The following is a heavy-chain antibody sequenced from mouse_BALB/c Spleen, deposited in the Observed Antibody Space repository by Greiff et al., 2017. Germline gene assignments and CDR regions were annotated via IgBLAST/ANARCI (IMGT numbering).Heavy chain of an antibody. CDR1: GYTFTSYT. J-gene: IGHJ4*01. CDR2: INPSSGYT. V-gene: IGHV1-4*01. Sequence: QVQLLQSGAELARPGASVKMSCKASGYTFTSYTMHWVKQRPGQGLEWIGYINPSSGYTNYNQKFKDKATLTADKSSSTAYMQLSSLTSEDSAVYYCAIYYGYDYAMDYWGQGTSVTVAS. CDR3: AIYYGYDYAMDY. D-gene: IGHD2-2*01.